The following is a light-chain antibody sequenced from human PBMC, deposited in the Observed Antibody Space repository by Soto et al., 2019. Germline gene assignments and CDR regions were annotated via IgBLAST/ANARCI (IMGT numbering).Light chain of an antibody. V-gene: IGLV1-36*01. CDR3: GAWDDSLNGWV. CDR2: YDD. J-gene: IGLJ3*02. Sequence: QSVLIQPPSASGTPGQRVTISCSGSTSNIGKNTVNWYQQLPGEAPKLFIYYDDLLASGVSDRFSGSKSGTSASLAISGLQSEDEADYYCGAWDDSLNGWVFGGGTKLTVL. CDR1: TSNIGKNT.